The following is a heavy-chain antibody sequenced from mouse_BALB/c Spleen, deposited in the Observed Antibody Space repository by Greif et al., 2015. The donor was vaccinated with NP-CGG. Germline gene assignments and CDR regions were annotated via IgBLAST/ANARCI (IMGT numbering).Heavy chain of an antibody. J-gene: IGHJ2*01. CDR2: INPSTGYT. Sequence: QVQLQQSGAELAKPGASVKMSCKASGYTFTSYWMHWVKQRPGQGLEWIGYINPSTGYTEYNQKFKDKATLTADKSSSTAYMQLSSLTSEDSAVYYCARSNPPMITDFDYWGQGTTLTVSS. CDR1: GYTFTSYW. CDR3: ARSNPPMITDFDY. V-gene: IGHV1-7*01. D-gene: IGHD2-4*01.